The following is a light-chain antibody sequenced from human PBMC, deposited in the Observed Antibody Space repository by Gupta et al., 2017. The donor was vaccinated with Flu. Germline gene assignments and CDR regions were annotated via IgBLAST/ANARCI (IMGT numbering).Light chain of an antibody. J-gene: IGKJ4*01. CDR1: QDIREN. CDR2: ESS. Sequence: DIQMTQSPHSLSASLGDRVTITCQASQDIRENLNWYQQKSGKAPKLLIYESSDLATGVPSRFTGSGSGTHFTFTISNLQPEDIATYYCQQYDNFIPGLTFGGGTKVEI. CDR3: QQYDNFIPGLT. V-gene: IGKV1-33*01.